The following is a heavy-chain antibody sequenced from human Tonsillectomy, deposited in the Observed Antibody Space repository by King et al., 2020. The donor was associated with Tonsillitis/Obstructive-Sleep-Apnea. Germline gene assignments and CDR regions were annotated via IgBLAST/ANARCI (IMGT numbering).Heavy chain of an antibody. CDR3: ARLPYFALWSGPFFDC. Sequence: QLVQSGTEVKKPGESLKIACKGSGYTFTSQWIGWVRQMPGKGLEWVGIIFPGDSKTRYSPSFQGQVTISADKSINTAYLQWSSLRASDTAIYYCARLPYFALWSGPFFDCWGQGTLVTVSS. D-gene: IGHD3-3*01. V-gene: IGHV5-51*01. J-gene: IGHJ4*02. CDR2: IFPGDSKT. CDR1: GYTFTSQW.